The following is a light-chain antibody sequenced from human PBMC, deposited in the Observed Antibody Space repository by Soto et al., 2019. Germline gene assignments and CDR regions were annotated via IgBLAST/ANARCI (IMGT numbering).Light chain of an antibody. Sequence: EIVMTQSPATLSVSPGERATLSCRASQSVNSNLAWYQQKPGQAPRLLVSGASSRATGIPDRFSGSGSGTEFTLTIGSLQSEDFAVYFCQQYNNRPPWTFGQGTKVERK. CDR2: GAS. CDR3: QQYNNRPPWT. V-gene: IGKV3-15*01. J-gene: IGKJ1*01. CDR1: QSVNSN.